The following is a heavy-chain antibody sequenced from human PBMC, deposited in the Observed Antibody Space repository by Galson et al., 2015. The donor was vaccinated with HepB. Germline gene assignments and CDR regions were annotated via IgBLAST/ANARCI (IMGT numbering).Heavy chain of an antibody. J-gene: IGHJ4*02. D-gene: IGHD6-13*01. CDR3: ARDGIAAGDFDY. CDR1: GGAFRSYY. Sequence: ETLSLTCAVYGGAFRSYYWTWIRQPPGKGLEWIGDINHGGDTNYNPSLKSRVTISVDTSKNQFSLRLKSVTAADTAVYYCARDGIAAGDFDYWGQGNLVTVSS. V-gene: IGHV4-34*01. CDR2: INHGGDT.